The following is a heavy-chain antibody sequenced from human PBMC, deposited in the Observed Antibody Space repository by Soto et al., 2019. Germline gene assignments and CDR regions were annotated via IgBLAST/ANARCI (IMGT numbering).Heavy chain of an antibody. D-gene: IGHD3-22*01. Sequence: QVELVQSGTEVKKPGASVKVSCKASGSSFGTSGISWVRQAPGQGLEWMGWISAYNGNTNYDQKLQDRASMTSDTTTNTAYLELRSVRSDDTAVYYCARAGQYYDSSGYANWGQGTLVTVSS. CDR2: ISAYNGNT. J-gene: IGHJ4*02. V-gene: IGHV1-18*01. CDR3: ARAGQYYDSSGYAN. CDR1: GSSFGTSG.